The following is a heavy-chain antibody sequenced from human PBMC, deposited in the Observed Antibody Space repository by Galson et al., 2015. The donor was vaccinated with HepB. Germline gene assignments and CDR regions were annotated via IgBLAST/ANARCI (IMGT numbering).Heavy chain of an antibody. Sequence: SLRLSCAASGFTFSSYEMNWVRQAPGKGLEWVSYISSSGNTIYYADSVKDRFTISRDNAKNTLYLQMNSLRAEDTAVYYCVRGGGGYCSGGSCYPFDYWGQGTLVTVSS. CDR3: VRGGGGYCSGGSCYPFDY. J-gene: IGHJ4*02. V-gene: IGHV3-48*03. CDR2: ISSSGNTI. CDR1: GFTFSSYE. D-gene: IGHD2-15*01.